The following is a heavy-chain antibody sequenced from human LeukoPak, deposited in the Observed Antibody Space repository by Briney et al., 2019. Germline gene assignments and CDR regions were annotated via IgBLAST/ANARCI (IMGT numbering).Heavy chain of an antibody. J-gene: IGHJ4*02. V-gene: IGHV1-8*01. CDR1: GYTFTSYD. D-gene: IGHD2-2*02. Sequence: GASVKVSCKASGYTFTSYDINWVRQATGQGLEWMGWMNPNSGNTGYAQKFQGRVTMTRNTSISTAYMELSSLRSEDTAVYYCARGRRDCSGTSCYTFDYWGQGTLVTVSS. CDR3: ARGRRDCSGTSCYTFDY. CDR2: MNPNSGNT.